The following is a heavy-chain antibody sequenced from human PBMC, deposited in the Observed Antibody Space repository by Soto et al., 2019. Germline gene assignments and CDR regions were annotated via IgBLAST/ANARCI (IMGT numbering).Heavy chain of an antibody. V-gene: IGHV4-39*01. Sequence: PSETLSLTCTVSGGSISSSIYYGVWIRQPPGKVLDWIGSIYYSGITYYNPSLKSRVTISVDTSKNQFSLKLSSVTAADTAVYYCASISYSSGWSAQVWHYYYGMDVWGQGTTVAVSS. D-gene: IGHD6-19*01. J-gene: IGHJ6*02. CDR2: IYYSGIT. CDR1: GGSISSSIYY. CDR3: ASISYSSGWSAQVWHYYYGMDV.